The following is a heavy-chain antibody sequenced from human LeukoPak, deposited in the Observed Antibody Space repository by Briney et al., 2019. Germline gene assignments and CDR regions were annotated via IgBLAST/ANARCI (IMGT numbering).Heavy chain of an antibody. D-gene: IGHD6-13*01. CDR3: ARRAAAVGTFYMDV. CDR2: IYYSGGT. Sequence: SETLSLTCTVSGGSISPYYWIWIRQPPGKGLEQIGYIYYSGGTNYNPSLKSRVTMSVDTSKNQFSLKLSSVTAADTAVYYCARRAAAVGTFYMDVWGKGTTVTVSS. J-gene: IGHJ6*03. V-gene: IGHV4-59*01. CDR1: GGSISPYY.